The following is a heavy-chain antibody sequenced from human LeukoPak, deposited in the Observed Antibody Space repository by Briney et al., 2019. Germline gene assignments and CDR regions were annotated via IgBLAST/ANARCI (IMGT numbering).Heavy chain of an antibody. Sequence: GGSLRLSCAASGFTFSSYAMSWVRQAPGKGLEWVSTISGSGGATYHADSVRGRFTLSRDNSKNTLYLQMNSLRAEDTAVYYCAKRARKSSTSGVLGGFDYWGQGTLVTVSS. V-gene: IGHV3-23*01. J-gene: IGHJ4*02. CDR3: AKRARKSSTSGVLGGFDY. CDR1: GFTFSSYA. D-gene: IGHD2/OR15-2a*01. CDR2: ISGSGGAT.